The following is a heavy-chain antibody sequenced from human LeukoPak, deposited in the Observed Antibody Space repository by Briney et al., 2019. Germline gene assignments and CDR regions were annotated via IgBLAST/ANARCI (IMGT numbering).Heavy chain of an antibody. CDR2: IWYDGSSK. V-gene: IGHV3-33*01. Sequence: GGSLRLSCAASGFTFSSYGMHWVRQAPGKGLEWVAVIWYDGSSKYYADSVKGRFTISRDNSKNTLYLQMNSLRAEDTAVYYCARERVRAAAGAKLAHYGMDVWGQGTTVTVSS. J-gene: IGHJ6*02. CDR1: GFTFSSYG. CDR3: ARERVRAAAGAKLAHYGMDV. D-gene: IGHD6-13*01.